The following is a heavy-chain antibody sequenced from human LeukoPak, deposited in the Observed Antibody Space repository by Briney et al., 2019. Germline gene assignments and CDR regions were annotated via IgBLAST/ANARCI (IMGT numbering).Heavy chain of an antibody. CDR2: IYYSGST. CDR1: GGSISSYY. D-gene: IGHD6-13*01. J-gene: IGHJ6*02. CDR3: ARDSSSSSRYYYYGIDV. Sequence: SETLSLTCTVSGGSISSYYWSWIRQPPGKGLEWIGYIYYSGSTNYNPSLKSRVTISVDTSKNQFSLKLSSVTAADTAVYYCARDSSSSSRYYYYGIDVWGQGTTVTVSS. V-gene: IGHV4-59*01.